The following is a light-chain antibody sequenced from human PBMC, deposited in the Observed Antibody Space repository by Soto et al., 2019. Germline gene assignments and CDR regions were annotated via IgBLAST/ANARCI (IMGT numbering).Light chain of an antibody. CDR3: QQYNNWPPAK. CDR1: QSVSSN. V-gene: IGKV3-15*01. J-gene: IGKJ1*01. CDR2: GAS. Sequence: MTHSPSSLSASVLYIVTTTFRSSQSVSSNLAWYQQKPGQAPRLLIYGASTRATGIPARFSGSGSGTEFTLTISSLQSEDFAVYYCQQYNNWPPAKFGQGTKVDIK.